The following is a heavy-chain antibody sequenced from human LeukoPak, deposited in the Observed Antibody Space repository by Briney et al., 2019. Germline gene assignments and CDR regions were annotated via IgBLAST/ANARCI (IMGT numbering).Heavy chain of an antibody. Sequence: GGSLRLSCAASGITFSSYGMSWVRQAPGKGLEWVSSISSTGGTTYYADSVKGRFTISRDNSKNTLYLQMNSLRAEDTAIYYCAKVRGGSGWEDDAFDIWGQGTMVTVSS. CDR1: GITFSSYG. V-gene: IGHV3-23*01. D-gene: IGHD6-19*01. CDR3: AKVRGGSGWEDDAFDI. J-gene: IGHJ3*02. CDR2: ISSTGGTT.